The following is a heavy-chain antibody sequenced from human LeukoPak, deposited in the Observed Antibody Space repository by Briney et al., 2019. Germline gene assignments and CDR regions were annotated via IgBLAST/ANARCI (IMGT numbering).Heavy chain of an antibody. CDR3: ASGDEAGYSSGWYAY. Sequence: ASVKVSCKASGYTFTSYGISWVRQAPGQGLEWMGWISAYNGNTNYAQKLQGRVTMTTDTSTRTAYMELRSLRSDDTAVYYCASGDEAGYSSGWYAYWGQGTLVTASS. CDR2: ISAYNGNT. V-gene: IGHV1-18*01. J-gene: IGHJ4*02. CDR1: GYTFTSYG. D-gene: IGHD6-19*01.